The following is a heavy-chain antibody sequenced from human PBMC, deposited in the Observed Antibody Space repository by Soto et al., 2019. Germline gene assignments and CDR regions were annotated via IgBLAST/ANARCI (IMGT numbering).Heavy chain of an antibody. CDR2: LYYGRSA. D-gene: IGHD3-22*01. J-gene: IGHJ4*02. CDR3: ALRSMAVVPEY. Sequence: QVQLQESGPGLVKPSETLSLTCAVSGDSISTYYCMWIRQPPGKGLESIGYLYYGRSANYNPSLKSRVTLSVETSTNQCSLTLSSMTAADTAVYYCALRSMAVVPEYWGQGTLVTVSS. CDR1: GDSISTYY. V-gene: IGHV4-59*01.